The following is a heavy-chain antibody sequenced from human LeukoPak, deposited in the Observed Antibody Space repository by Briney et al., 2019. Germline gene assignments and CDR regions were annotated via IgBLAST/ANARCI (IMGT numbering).Heavy chain of an antibody. CDR3: VRDQGAPDY. CDR1: GFTFSSYA. Sequence: HPGGSLRLSCAASGFTFSSYAMNWVRQAPGKGLEWVSYISSSSSIVYYADSVKGRFTTSRDNAKDSLDLQMNSLRVEDTAVYYCVRDQGAPDYWGQGTLVTVSS. V-gene: IGHV3-48*01. CDR2: ISSSSSIV. D-gene: IGHD1-26*01. J-gene: IGHJ4*02.